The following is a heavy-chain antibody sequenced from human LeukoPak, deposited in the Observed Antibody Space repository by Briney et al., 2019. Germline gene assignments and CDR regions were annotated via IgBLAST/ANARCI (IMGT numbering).Heavy chain of an antibody. CDR2: ISSSGSTI. CDR1: GFTFSNAW. J-gene: IGHJ4*02. Sequence: GGSLRLSCAASGFTFSNAWMSWVRQAPGKGLEWVSYISSSGSTIYYADSVKGRFTISRDNAKNSLYLQMNSLRAEDTAVYYCAREPGVVVAATRLDYWGQGTLVTVSS. CDR3: AREPGVVVAATRLDY. D-gene: IGHD2-15*01. V-gene: IGHV3-11*01.